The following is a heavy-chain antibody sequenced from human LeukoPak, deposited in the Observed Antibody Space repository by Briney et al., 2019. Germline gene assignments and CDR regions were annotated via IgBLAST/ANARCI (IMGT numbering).Heavy chain of an antibody. CDR1: GYTFSDYY. D-gene: IGHD3-10*01. CDR3: AKEEGEWFGELFLPFKY. Sequence: ASVKVSCKASGYTFSDYYMHWVRQAPGQGLEWMGWINPNSGGTKYAQKFQGWVTMTRDTSINTAYMELSRLRSDDTAVYYCAKEEGEWFGELFLPFKYWGQGTLVTVSS. J-gene: IGHJ4*02. CDR2: INPNSGGT. V-gene: IGHV1-2*04.